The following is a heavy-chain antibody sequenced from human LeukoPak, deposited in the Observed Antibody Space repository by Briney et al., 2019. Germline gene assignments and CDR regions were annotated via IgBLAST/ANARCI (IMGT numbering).Heavy chain of an antibody. Sequence: SETLSLTCAVSGGSIRSGGYSWSWIRQPPGKGLEWIGYIYHSGSTYYNPSLKSRVTISVDRSKNQFSLKLSSVTAADTAVYYCARGTNYGDYVDAFDIWGQGTMVTVSS. CDR3: ARGTNYGDYVDAFDI. CDR2: IYHSGST. D-gene: IGHD4-17*01. J-gene: IGHJ3*02. CDR1: GGSIRSGGYS. V-gene: IGHV4-30-2*01.